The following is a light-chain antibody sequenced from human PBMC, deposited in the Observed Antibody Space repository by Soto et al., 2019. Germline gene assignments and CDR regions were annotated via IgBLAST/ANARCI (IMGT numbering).Light chain of an antibody. V-gene: IGKV4-1*01. J-gene: IGKJ1*01. CDR1: QSVLYSSNNENY. CDR3: QQYYSTPPT. CDR2: WAS. Sequence: DIVMTQSPDSLAVSLGERATINCKSSQSVLYSSNNENYLAWYQQKPGQPPNLLIYWASTRESGVPDRFSGSGSGADFTLTISSLQAEDVAVYYCQQYYSTPPTFGQGTKVEIK.